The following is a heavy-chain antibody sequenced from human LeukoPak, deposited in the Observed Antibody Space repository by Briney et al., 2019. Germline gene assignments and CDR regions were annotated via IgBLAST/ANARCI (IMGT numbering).Heavy chain of an antibody. J-gene: IGHJ4*02. D-gene: IGHD3-22*01. Sequence: PGGSLRLSCAASGFTFSRYAMHWVPQAPGKGLEWVAVISHDGSKKYCADSVKGRFTISRDNSKNTLYLQMNSLRAGDTAVYYCARAYYYDSSGYHELGYWGQGTLVTVSS. CDR1: GFTFSRYA. CDR2: ISHDGSKK. CDR3: ARAYYYDSSGYHELGY. V-gene: IGHV3-30*01.